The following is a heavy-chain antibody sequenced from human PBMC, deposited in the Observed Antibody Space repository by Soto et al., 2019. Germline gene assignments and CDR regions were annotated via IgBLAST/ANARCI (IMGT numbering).Heavy chain of an antibody. Sequence: PSETLSLTCAVSGGSISSSNWWSWVRQPPGKGLEWIGEIYHSGSTNYNPSLKSRVTISVDKSKNQFSLKLSSVTAADTAVYYSARVSPIIVVLTGTQPPSNSGMDVWGK. V-gene: IGHV4-4*02. CDR3: ARVSPIIVVLTGTQPPSNSGMDV. D-gene: IGHD3-22*01. CDR2: IYHSGST. CDR1: GGSISSSNW. J-gene: IGHJ6*04.